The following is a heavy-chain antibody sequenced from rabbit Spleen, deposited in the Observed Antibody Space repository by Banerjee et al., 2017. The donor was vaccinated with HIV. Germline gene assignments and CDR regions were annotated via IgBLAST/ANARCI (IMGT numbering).Heavy chain of an antibody. CDR2: IDPVFGTP. Sequence: QEQLVESGGGLVQPEGSLTLTCTASGFSFSSSYWMCWVRQAPGKGLEWIGYIDPVFGTPYYASWVNGRFTISRTSSTTVTLQMASLTAADTATYFCARGYYDDYWDLWGQGTLVTVS. V-gene: IGHV1S45*01. J-gene: IGHJ4*01. D-gene: IGHD2-1*01. CDR1: GFSFSSSYW. CDR3: ARGYYDDYWDL.